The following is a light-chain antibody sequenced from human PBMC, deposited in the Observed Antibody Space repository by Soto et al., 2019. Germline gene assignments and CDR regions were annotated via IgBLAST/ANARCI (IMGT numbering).Light chain of an antibody. CDR1: SSDVGGYNY. Sequence: QSALTQPPSASGSPGQSVTISCTGTSSDVGGYNYVSWYQQHPGKVPKLMVYEVNKRPSGVPDRFSGSKSGNTASLPVSGLQAEDEDDYYCTSYAGGNNVFGTGTKVTVL. CDR3: TSYAGGNNV. J-gene: IGLJ1*01. CDR2: EVN. V-gene: IGLV2-8*01.